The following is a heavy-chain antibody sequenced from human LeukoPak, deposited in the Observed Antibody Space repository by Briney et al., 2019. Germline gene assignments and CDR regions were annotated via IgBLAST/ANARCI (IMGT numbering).Heavy chain of an antibody. CDR1: GFTFSSYG. J-gene: IGHJ4*02. CDR3: AEGGKQWLVHFDY. D-gene: IGHD6-19*01. Sequence: GGSLRLSCAASGFTFSSYGMSWVRQAPGKGLEWVSAISGSGGSTYYADSVKGRFTISRDNSKNTLYLQMNSLRAEDTAVYYCAEGGKQWLVHFDYWGQGTLVTVSS. CDR2: ISGSGGST. V-gene: IGHV3-23*01.